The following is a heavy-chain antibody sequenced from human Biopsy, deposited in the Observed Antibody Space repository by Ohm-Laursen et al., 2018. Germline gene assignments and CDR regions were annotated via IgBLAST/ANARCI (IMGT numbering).Heavy chain of an antibody. CDR2: IWYDGTDK. J-gene: IGHJ6*03. V-gene: IGHV3-33*01. CDR3: ARDRYYGSENYFSHYNMDV. D-gene: IGHD3-10*01. CDR1: GFTFSGYG. Sequence: SSLRLSCAASGFTFSGYGMHWVRQAPGKGLEWVAVIWYDGTDKFYADSVKGQFTISRDNSKNTLYLHMNSLRAADTAVYYCARDRYYGSENYFSHYNMDVWGQGTTVTVSS.